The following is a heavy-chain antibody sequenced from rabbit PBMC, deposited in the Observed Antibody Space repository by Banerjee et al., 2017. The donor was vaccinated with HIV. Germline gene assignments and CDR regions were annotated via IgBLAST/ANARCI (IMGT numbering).Heavy chain of an antibody. Sequence: QSLEESGGDLVKPGASLTLTCTASGFSFSSGYDMCWVRQAPGKGLEWIACINTSSGSTYYANWAKGRFTISKTSSTTVTLQMTSLTAADTATYFCARKYTDSSGGYYDLWGPGTLVTIS. CDR1: GFSFSSGYD. D-gene: IGHD1-1*01. J-gene: IGHJ4*01. V-gene: IGHV1S40*01. CDR3: ARKYTDSSGGYYDL. CDR2: INTSSGST.